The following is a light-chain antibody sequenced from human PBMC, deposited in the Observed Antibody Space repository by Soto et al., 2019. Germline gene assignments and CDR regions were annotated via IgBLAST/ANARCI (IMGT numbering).Light chain of an antibody. J-gene: IGLJ2*01. CDR3: ASYTSNTTLVV. CDR2: DVN. Sequence: QSVLAQPASVSGSPGQSITISCTGTSSDVGGYNHVSWYQHYPGKAPKLMLYDVNNRPSGVSNRFSGSKSGNTASLTISGLQAEDESDYYCASYTSNTTLVVFGGGTKLTVL. CDR1: SSDVGGYNH. V-gene: IGLV2-14*03.